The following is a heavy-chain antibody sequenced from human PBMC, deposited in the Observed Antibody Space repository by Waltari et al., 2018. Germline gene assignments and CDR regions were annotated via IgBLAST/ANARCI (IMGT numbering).Heavy chain of an antibody. CDR2: ISSSGSTI. Sequence: EVQLVESGGGLVQPGGSLRLSCAASGFTFSSYEMNWVRQAPGKGLEWVSYISSSGSTIDYADSVKGRFTISRDNAKNSLYLQMNSLRAEDTAGYYCAVRGDGYNYIGMDVWGQGTTVTVSS. V-gene: IGHV3-48*03. J-gene: IGHJ6*02. CDR3: AVRGDGYNYIGMDV. D-gene: IGHD5-12*01. CDR1: GFTFSSYE.